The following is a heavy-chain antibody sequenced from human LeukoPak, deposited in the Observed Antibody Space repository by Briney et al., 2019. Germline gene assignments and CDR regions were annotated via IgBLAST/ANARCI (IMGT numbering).Heavy chain of an antibody. CDR2: INPSGGST. Sequence: ASVKVSCKASGYTFTSYYMHWVRQAPGQGLEWMGIINPSGGSTSYAQKFQGRVTMTRDTSTSTVYMELSSLRSEDTAVYYCAISNYYGSGSYQPYGEPPDYWGQGTLVTVSS. J-gene: IGHJ4*02. D-gene: IGHD3-10*01. V-gene: IGHV1-46*01. CDR1: GYTFTSYY. CDR3: AISNYYGSGSYQPYGEPPDY.